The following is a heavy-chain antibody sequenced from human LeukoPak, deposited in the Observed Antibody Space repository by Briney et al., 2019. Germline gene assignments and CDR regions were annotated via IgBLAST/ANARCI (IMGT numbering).Heavy chain of an antibody. CDR2: ISISGSTI. D-gene: IGHD5-18*01. Sequence: GGSLRLSCVASGLTFSSYEMNWVRQAPGKGLEWVSYISISGSTISYADSVKGRFTISRDNARNSLYLQMNSLKTEDTAVYYCGRWDTARAMIDYWGQGTLVTVSS. V-gene: IGHV3-48*03. CDR1: GLTFSSYE. CDR3: GRWDTARAMIDY. J-gene: IGHJ4*02.